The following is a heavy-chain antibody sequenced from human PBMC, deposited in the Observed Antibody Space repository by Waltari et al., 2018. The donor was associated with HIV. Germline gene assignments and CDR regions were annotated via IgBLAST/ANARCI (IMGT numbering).Heavy chain of an antibody. Sequence: QVQLVESGGGVVQPGRSLRLSCAASGLTFSTSVMHWVRQAPGKGLEWVAGMSFDGYSKYYIDSVKGRFTISRDDSKNTLFLQMDSLRPEDMAVYYCAREGGTSGLAGYFDFWGQGSLVTVSS. CDR3: AREGGTSGLAGYFDF. J-gene: IGHJ4*02. CDR1: GLTFSTSV. CDR2: MSFDGYSK. D-gene: IGHD2-8*01. V-gene: IGHV3-30*10.